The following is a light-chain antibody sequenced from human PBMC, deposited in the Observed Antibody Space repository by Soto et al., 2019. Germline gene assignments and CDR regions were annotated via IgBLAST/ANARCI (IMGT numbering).Light chain of an antibody. V-gene: IGKV1-39*01. CDR1: QSISSY. CDR2: AAS. J-gene: IGKJ1*01. Sequence: DIQMTQSPSSLSASVGDRVTITCRASQSISSYLNWYQQKPGKAPKLLIYAASSLQSGVPSRFSGSGSGTDFTLTSSSLQPEDFATYYCQQSYSTPRTFGQVTKVEIK. CDR3: QQSYSTPRT.